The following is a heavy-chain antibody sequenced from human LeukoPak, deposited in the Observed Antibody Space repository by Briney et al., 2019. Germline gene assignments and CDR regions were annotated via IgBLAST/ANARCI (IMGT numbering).Heavy chain of an antibody. Sequence: GGSLRLSCEASGFTFSSYAMSWVRQAPGKGLGWVSGISGSGGSTYYADSVKGRFTISRDNSKNTLYLQMNSLRSEDTAVYYCAKMPQYYYDSSGYFDYWGQGTPVTVSS. V-gene: IGHV3-23*01. CDR3: AKMPQYYYDSSGYFDY. CDR1: GFTFSSYA. CDR2: ISGSGGST. J-gene: IGHJ4*02. D-gene: IGHD3-22*01.